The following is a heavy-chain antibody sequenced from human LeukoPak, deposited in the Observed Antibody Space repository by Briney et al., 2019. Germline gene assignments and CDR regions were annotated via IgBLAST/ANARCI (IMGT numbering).Heavy chain of an antibody. CDR1: GGTFSSYA. Sequence: GASVKVSCKASGGTFSSYAISWVRQAPGQGLEWMGGIIPIFGTANYAQKFQGRVTITADESTITAYMELSSLRSEDTAVYYCARGGSYCSGGSCYSLAFDIWGQGTMVTVSS. V-gene: IGHV1-69*13. CDR3: ARGGSYCSGGSCYSLAFDI. J-gene: IGHJ3*02. D-gene: IGHD2-15*01. CDR2: IIPIFGTA.